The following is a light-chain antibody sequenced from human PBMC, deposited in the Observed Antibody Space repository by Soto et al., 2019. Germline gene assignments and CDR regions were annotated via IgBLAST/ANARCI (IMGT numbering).Light chain of an antibody. CDR1: SSNIGRNT. J-gene: IGLJ3*02. CDR2: SNN. Sequence: QSVLTQPPSASGTPGQRVTISCSGSSSNIGRNTVNWYQQLPGTAPRLLIYSNNQRPSGVPGRFSGSKSGTSASLAISGLQSEDEADYYCAAWDDSLNGWVFGGGTKVTVL. V-gene: IGLV1-44*01. CDR3: AAWDDSLNGWV.